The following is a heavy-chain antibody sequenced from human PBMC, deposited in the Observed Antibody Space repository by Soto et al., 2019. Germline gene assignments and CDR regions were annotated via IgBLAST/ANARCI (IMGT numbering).Heavy chain of an antibody. CDR1: GGSISSNY. V-gene: IGHV4-59*01. J-gene: IGHJ4*02. D-gene: IGHD3-9*01. CDR3: ARAQRYFDWLLPFDY. Sequence: SETLSLTCTVSGGSISSNYWSWIRQPPGKGLEWIAYIYYSGSTNYNPSLKSRVTMSVDTSKNQFSLKLSSVTAAETAVYYCARAQRYFDWLLPFDYWGQGTLVTVS. CDR2: IYYSGST.